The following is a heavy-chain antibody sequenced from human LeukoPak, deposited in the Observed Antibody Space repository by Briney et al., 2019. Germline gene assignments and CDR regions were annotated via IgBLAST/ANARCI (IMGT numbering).Heavy chain of an antibody. J-gene: IGHJ4*02. D-gene: IGHD3-22*01. CDR2: IYSGGRT. Sequence: GGSLRLSCAASGFTVSSNYMSWVRQAPGKGLEWVSLIYSGGRTYYADSVKGRFTISRDNSKNTLYLQMNSLRAEDTAVYYCAKLLYYYDSSQPYWGQGTLVTVSS. CDR1: GFTVSSNY. CDR3: AKLLYYYDSSQPY. V-gene: IGHV3-53*01.